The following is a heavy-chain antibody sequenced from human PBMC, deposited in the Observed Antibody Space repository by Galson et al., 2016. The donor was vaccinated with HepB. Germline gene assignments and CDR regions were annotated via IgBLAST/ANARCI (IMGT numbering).Heavy chain of an antibody. Sequence: SLRLSCAASGFSLRSYDMNWARRAPGKRLEWDSYISSSGSTIQDADSAKVRFTISRDNAKNSLYPQLNSLRAEEAAVYYCARDMSSGWYWVYFDYWGQGTLVTGSS. V-gene: IGHV3-48*03. CDR2: ISSSGSTI. CDR1: GFSLRSYD. D-gene: IGHD6-19*01. J-gene: IGHJ4*02. CDR3: ARDMSSGWYWVYFDY.